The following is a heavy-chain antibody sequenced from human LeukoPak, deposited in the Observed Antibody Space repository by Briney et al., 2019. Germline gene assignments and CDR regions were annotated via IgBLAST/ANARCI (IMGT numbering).Heavy chain of an antibody. Sequence: PGGSLRLSCAASGFTFSNAWMSWVRQAPGKGLEWVGRIKSKTDGGTTDYAAPVKGRFTISRDDSKNTLYLQMNSLKTEDTAVYYCTTDEPVVPAAPDFDYWGQGTLVTVSS. CDR2: IKSKTDGGTT. V-gene: IGHV3-15*01. J-gene: IGHJ4*02. D-gene: IGHD2-2*01. CDR3: TTDEPVVPAAPDFDY. CDR1: GFTFSNAW.